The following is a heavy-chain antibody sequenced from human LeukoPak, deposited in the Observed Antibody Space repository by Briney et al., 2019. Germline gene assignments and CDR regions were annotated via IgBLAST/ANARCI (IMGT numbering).Heavy chain of an antibody. V-gene: IGHV4-59*01. Sequence: PSETLSLTCTVSGGSISSYYWSWIRQPPGKGLEWIGYIYYSGSTNYNPSLKSRVTISVDTSKNQFSLKLSSVTAADTAVYYCARDRAVSAPPYYYYYMDVWGKGTTVTVSS. CDR3: ARDRAVSAPPYYYYYMDV. J-gene: IGHJ6*03. CDR2: IYYSGST. D-gene: IGHD1-26*01. CDR1: GGSISSYY.